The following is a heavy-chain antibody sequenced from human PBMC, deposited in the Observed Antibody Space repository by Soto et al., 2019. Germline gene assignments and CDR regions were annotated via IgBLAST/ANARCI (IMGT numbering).Heavy chain of an antibody. CDR3: AHNLVSGTSWFDP. V-gene: IGHV2-5*02. D-gene: IGHD6-19*01. J-gene: IGHJ5*02. Sequence: QITLKESGPTLVKPTQTLTLTCTFSGFSLSTSGVGVTWIRQPPGKALEWLGIIYWDDDKRYSRSLKSRHTIAKETSKDQVVLTMTNKDPVHTGTYYCAHNLVSGTSWFDPWGQGTLVTVSS. CDR1: GFSLSTSGVG. CDR2: IYWDDDK.